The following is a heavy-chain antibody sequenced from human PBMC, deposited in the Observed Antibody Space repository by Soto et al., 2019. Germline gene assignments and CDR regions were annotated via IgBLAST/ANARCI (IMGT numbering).Heavy chain of an antibody. CDR3: ARAGTNMVQFDY. D-gene: IGHD3-10*01. CDR2: IYYSGST. V-gene: IGHV4-59*01. Sequence: PSETLSLTCTVSGGSINSYFWSWIRQSPGKGLEWIGHIYYSGSTSYSPSLTSRVSISVDTSKNQFSLEVHSVTAADTAVYYCARAGTNMVQFDYWGQGTLVTVSS. J-gene: IGHJ4*02. CDR1: GGSINSYF.